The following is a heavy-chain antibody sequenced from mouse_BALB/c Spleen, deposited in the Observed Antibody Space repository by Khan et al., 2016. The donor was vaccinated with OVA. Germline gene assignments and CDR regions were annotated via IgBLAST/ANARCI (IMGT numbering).Heavy chain of an antibody. J-gene: IGHJ2*01. Sequence: EVELVESGGGLVKPGGSLKLSCAASGFAFSSYDMSWVRQTPEKRLEWVAFISIGGGTTYYPDTVKGRFTISRDNDKNNLYLQMNRLKSEDTAIDYCTRPHYYGSNYYFDYWGQGTTLTVSS. CDR2: ISIGGGTT. V-gene: IGHV5-12-1*01. CDR1: GFAFSSYD. CDR3: TRPHYYGSNYYFDY. D-gene: IGHD1-1*01.